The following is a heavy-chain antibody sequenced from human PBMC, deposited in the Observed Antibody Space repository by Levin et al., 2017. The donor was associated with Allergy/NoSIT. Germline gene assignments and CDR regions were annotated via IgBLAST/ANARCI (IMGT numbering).Heavy chain of an antibody. CDR1: GYIFTGYY. J-gene: IGHJ6*03. V-gene: IGHV1-2*02. CDR3: VRGGGIQLWWGYYYNMDV. Sequence: KSGGSLRLSCKASGYIFTGYYMHWVRQAPGQGLEWMGWINPNSGGTNYAQKIQGRVTVTRDTSISTAYMELSRLRSDDTAVYYCVRGGGIQLWWGYYYNMDVWGKGTTVTVSS. D-gene: IGHD5-18*01. CDR2: INPNSGGT.